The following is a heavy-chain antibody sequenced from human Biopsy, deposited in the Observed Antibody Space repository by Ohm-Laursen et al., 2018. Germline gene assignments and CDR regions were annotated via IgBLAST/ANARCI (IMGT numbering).Heavy chain of an antibody. CDR3: VREPKTGTAEAWYFDL. Sequence: TLSLTCSVSGASVKTSGYFRAWIRQRPGKGLEWIGYISYNERTHYNPSLTSRLAISFDTSNNRISLQLRSVSVADTAVYYCVREPKTGTAEAWYFDLWGRGSPVTVPS. V-gene: IGHV4-31*03. J-gene: IGHJ2*01. CDR1: GASVKTSGYF. CDR2: ISYNERT. D-gene: IGHD3-9*01.